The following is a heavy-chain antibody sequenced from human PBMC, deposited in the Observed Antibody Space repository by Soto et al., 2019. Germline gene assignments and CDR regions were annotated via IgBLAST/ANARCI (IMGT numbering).Heavy chain of an antibody. J-gene: IGHJ4*02. CDR3: ARTTAVPNTLRSRYFFDY. CDR2: VYYSGTT. CDR1: GGSVSDKTYF. D-gene: IGHD4-17*01. V-gene: IGHV4-61*01. Sequence: SETLSLTCSVSGGSVSDKTYFWSWIRQPPGKRLEWIGYVYYSGTTNYNPSLKSRVTISVDLSKNRFSLRLSSVTTADTALYYCARTTAVPNTLRSRYFFDYWGQGTLVTVSS.